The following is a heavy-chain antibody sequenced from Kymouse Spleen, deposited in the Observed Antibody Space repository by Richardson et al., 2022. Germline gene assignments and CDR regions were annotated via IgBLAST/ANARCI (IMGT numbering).Heavy chain of an antibody. J-gene: IGHJ4*02. D-gene: IGHD3-10*01. CDR2: ISWNSGSI. CDR1: GFTFDDYA. CDR3: AKDITMVRGGDY. V-gene: IGHV3-9*01. Sequence: EVQLVESGGGLVQPGRSLRLSCAASGFTFDDYAMHWVRQAPGKGLEWVSGISWNSGSIGYADSVKGRFTISRDNAKNSLYLQMNSLRAEDTALYYCAKDITMVRGGDYWGQGTLVTVSS.